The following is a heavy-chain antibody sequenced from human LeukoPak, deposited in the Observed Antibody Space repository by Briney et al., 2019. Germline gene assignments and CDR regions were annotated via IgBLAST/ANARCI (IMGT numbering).Heavy chain of an antibody. Sequence: SETLSLTCTVSGGSISSSSYYWGWIRQPPGKGLEWIGSIYYSGSTYYNPSLKSRVTISVDTSKSQFSLKLSSVTAADTAVYYCAREVQSSSWPYYYYYYYMDVWGKGTTVTVSS. J-gene: IGHJ6*03. CDR1: GGSISSSSYY. CDR2: IYYSGST. V-gene: IGHV4-39*07. D-gene: IGHD6-13*01. CDR3: AREVQSSSWPYYYYYYYMDV.